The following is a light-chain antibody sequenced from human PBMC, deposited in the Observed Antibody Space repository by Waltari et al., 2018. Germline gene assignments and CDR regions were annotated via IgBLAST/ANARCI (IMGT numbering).Light chain of an antibody. CDR3: SSYTSSTSLV. J-gene: IGLJ2*01. CDR1: SSDIGDYNF. V-gene: IGLV2-14*01. CDR2: EVS. Sequence: QSALTQPASVSGSPGQSITISCTGASSDIGDYNFVSWYQQHPGKAPKRLFFEVSNRPAGVSGGSSGSKSANTASLTISGLQAEDEAHYYGSSYTSSTSLVFGGGTKVTVL.